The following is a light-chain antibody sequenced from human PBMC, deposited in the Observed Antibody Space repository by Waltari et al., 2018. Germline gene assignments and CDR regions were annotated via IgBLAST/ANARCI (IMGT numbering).Light chain of an antibody. CDR1: EDIRNY. J-gene: IGKJ4*01. CDR2: AAS. Sequence: AIQMTQSPSSLSASVGDRVTITSRASEDIRNYLGWYQHKPGKAPRLLIFAASTLQSGVPSRFSGSGSGTDFTLTISSLQPEDFATYFCLQDYIFPLTFGGGTTVEI. V-gene: IGKV1-6*01. CDR3: LQDYIFPLT.